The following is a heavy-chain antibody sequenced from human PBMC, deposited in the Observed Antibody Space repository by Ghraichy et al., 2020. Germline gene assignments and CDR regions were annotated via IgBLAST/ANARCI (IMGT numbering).Heavy chain of an antibody. J-gene: IGHJ6*02. V-gene: IGHV3-7*01. CDR2: IKEDGGDK. Sequence: GGSLRLSCSASGFAFSTYWMSWVRQASGKRPEWVANIKEDGGDKNYVDSVKGRFTISRDNAKNLLFLQMNSLRAEDTAVYYCARNHYYDVGVWGQGTTVSVSS. CDR1: GFAFSTYW. CDR3: ARNHYYDVGV.